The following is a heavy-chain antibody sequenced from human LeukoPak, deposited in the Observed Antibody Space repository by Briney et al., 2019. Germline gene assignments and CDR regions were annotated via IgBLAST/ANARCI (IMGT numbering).Heavy chain of an antibody. J-gene: IGHJ4*02. Sequence: GESLKISCKGSGYSFISHWIGWVRQVPGKGLEWMGIIYPGDSDTRYSPAFEGQVTMSVDKSISTASLQWSSLKTSDSAIYYCARGTDWAPSFFDYWGQGTLVTVSS. V-gene: IGHV5-51*01. CDR1: GYSFISHW. CDR3: ARGTDWAPSFFDY. D-gene: IGHD1-14*01. CDR2: IYPGDSDT.